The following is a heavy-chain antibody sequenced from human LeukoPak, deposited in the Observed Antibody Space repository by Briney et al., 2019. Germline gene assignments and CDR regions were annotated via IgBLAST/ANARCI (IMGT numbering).Heavy chain of an antibody. Sequence: PSETLSLTCTVSGDSISSTNYYWGWIRQPPGKGLEWIGYIYYSGSTNYNPSLKSRVSISVDTSKNQFSLKLSSVTAADTAVYYCARAFYPGYYSYMAVWGKGTTVTVSS. CDR2: IYYSGST. J-gene: IGHJ6*03. CDR3: ARAFYPGYYSYMAV. V-gene: IGHV4-61*05. CDR1: GDSISSTNYY. D-gene: IGHD3-3*02.